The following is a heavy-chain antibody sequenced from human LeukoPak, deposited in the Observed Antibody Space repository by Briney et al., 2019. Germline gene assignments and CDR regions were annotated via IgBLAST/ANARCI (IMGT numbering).Heavy chain of an antibody. Sequence: GGSLRLSCSASGFPFSSYAMHWVRQAPGKGLEYVSAISDSCGSTYYADSVKRRFTISRDNSKNTLYLQMSSLRAEDTAVYFCVRGYSFGPYGMDVWGQGTTVTVSS. CDR2: ISDSCGST. CDR3: VRGYSFGPYGMDV. CDR1: GFPFSSYA. V-gene: IGHV3-64D*09. D-gene: IGHD2-15*01. J-gene: IGHJ6*02.